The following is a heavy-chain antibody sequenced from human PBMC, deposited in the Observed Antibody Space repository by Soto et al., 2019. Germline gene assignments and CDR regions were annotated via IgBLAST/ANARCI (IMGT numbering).Heavy chain of an antibody. CDR1: GFTFDKYA. CDR3: ANVVFLHFSEWSTSDDP. V-gene: IGHV3-23*01. Sequence: GGSLRLSCAASGFTFDKYAFAWVRQAPEKGQEWVSAITVAGDNMDYTDSVKGRFIISRDNSKNTVYMQMNSLRVEDTAIYYCANVVFLHFSEWSTSDDPLSQGTMVTLSS. D-gene: IGHD3-3*01. J-gene: IGHJ5*02. CDR2: ITVAGDNM.